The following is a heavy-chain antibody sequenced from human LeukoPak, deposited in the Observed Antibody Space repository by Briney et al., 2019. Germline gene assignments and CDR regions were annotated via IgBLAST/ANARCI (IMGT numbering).Heavy chain of an antibody. CDR3: ARDGVVPAAMVGYYYGMDV. Sequence: ASVKVSCKASGGTFSSYAISWVRQAPGQGLEWMGGIIPIFGTANYAQKFQGRVTITADESTSTAYMELSSLRSEDTALYFCARDGVVPAAMVGYYYGMDVWGQGTTVTVSS. V-gene: IGHV1-69*01. D-gene: IGHD2-2*01. J-gene: IGHJ6*02. CDR2: IIPIFGTA. CDR1: GGTFSSYA.